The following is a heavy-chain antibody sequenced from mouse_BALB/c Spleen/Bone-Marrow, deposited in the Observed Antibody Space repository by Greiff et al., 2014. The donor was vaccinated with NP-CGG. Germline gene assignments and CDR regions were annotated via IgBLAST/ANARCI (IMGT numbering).Heavy chain of an antibody. Sequence: QVQLQQSGGELMKPGASVKISCKATGYTFSNYWIQWVKQRPGHGPEWIGEILPGSDNTNYNEEFKGKATFTADTSSNTAYMQLSSLTSEDSAVYYCARGNPFDFWGQGTTLTVSS. CDR3: ARGNPFDF. CDR1: GYTFSNYW. J-gene: IGHJ2*01. CDR2: ILPGSDNT. V-gene: IGHV1-9*01.